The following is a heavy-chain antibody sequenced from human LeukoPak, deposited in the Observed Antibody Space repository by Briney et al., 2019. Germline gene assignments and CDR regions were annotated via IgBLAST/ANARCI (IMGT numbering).Heavy chain of an antibody. CDR2: NYYCGWP. Sequence: PSQTVPLTCNSSVVSISYELYYWAWIPQPPGKGLVCLGYNYYCGWPKYKPSLKSRLAIPIHPPENQFQLHLDSVNAADKAVYFCATSYCSSISSLDVLNSWGQGRMVSDSS. D-gene: IGHD2-2*01. J-gene: IGHJ3*02. CDR3: ATSYCSSISSLDVLNS. V-gene: IGHV4-31*03. CDR1: VVSISYELYY.